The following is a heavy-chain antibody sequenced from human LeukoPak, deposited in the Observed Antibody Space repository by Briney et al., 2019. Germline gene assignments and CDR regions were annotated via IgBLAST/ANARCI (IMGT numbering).Heavy chain of an antibody. D-gene: IGHD3-22*01. Sequence: SETLSLTCTVSGGSISSYYRSWIRQPAGKGLEWIGRIYTSGSTNYNPSLKSRVTMSVDTSKNQFSLKLSSVTAADTAVYYCARARTYDSSGYYYGYYYYMDVWGKGTTVTVSS. CDR2: IYTSGST. CDR3: ARARTYDSSGYYYGYYYYMDV. V-gene: IGHV4-4*07. J-gene: IGHJ6*03. CDR1: GGSISSYY.